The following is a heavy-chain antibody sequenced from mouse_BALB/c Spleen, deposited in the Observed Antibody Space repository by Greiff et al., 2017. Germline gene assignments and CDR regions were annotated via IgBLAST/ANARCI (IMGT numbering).Heavy chain of an antibody. CDR2: ISSGGSYT. V-gene: IGHV5-6*01. D-gene: IGHD1-1*01. CDR3: ARHNGSIWYFDV. CDR1: GFTFSSYG. Sequence: EVMLVESGGDLVKPGGSLKLSCAASGFTFSSYGMSWVRQTPDKRLEWVATISSGGSYTYYPDSVKGRFTISRDNAKNTLYLQMSSLKSEDTAMYYCARHNGSIWYFDVWGAGTTVTVSS. J-gene: IGHJ1*01.